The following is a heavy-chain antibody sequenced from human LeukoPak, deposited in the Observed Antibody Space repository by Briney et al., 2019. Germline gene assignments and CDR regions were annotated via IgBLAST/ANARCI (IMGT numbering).Heavy chain of an antibody. V-gene: IGHV3-49*03. CDR1: GFIFGDYA. CDR2: IRRKAYSETT. J-gene: IGHJ3*02. D-gene: IGHD3-22*01. Sequence: PGGSLRLSCTASGFIFGDYAMSWFRQAPGKGLEWVAFIRRKAYSETTQYAASVKGRFTISRDDSKSIAYLQMNSLKTEDTAVYYCTRSDYDSGGDDAFDIWGQGTMVTVSS. CDR3: TRSDYDSGGDDAFDI.